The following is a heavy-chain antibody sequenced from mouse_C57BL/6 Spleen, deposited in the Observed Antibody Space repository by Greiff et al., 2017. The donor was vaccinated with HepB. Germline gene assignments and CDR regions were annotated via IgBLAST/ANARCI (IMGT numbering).Heavy chain of an antibody. CDR2: IYPGDGDT. CDR3: ARKGGSTAWFAY. V-gene: IGHV1-80*01. CDR1: GYAFSSYW. Sequence: VQLQESGAELVKPGASVKISCKASGYAFSSYWMNWVKQRPGKGLEWIGQIYPGDGDTNYNGKFKGKATLTADKSSSTAYMQLSSLTSEDSAVYFCARKGGSTAWFAYWGQGTLVTVSA. J-gene: IGHJ3*01. D-gene: IGHD1-1*02.